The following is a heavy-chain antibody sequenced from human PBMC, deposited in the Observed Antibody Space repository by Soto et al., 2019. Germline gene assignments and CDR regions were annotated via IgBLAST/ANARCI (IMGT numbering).Heavy chain of an antibody. CDR2: IDPTGSYS. D-gene: IGHD3-16*01. CDR1: GYRFISQK. V-gene: IGHV5-10-1*01. J-gene: IGHJ4*02. Sequence: PGESLKISCQGSGYRFISQKISWVRQMPGKGLEWMGRIDPTGSYSNYSPSFQGHVIMSIDKSIDTAYLQWSSLRTSDTGMYYCATRDGGFFDHWGQGTLVTVS. CDR3: ATRDGGFFDH.